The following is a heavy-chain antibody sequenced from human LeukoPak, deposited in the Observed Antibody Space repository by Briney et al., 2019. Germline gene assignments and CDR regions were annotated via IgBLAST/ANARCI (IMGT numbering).Heavy chain of an antibody. V-gene: IGHV3-11*04. D-gene: IGHD1-14*01. CDR2: ISSSGYTI. Sequence: GGSLRLSCAASGFTFSDYYMTWIRQAPGKGLEWVSDISSSGYTIHYADSVKGRFTISRDNAKNSLFLQMHSLRAEDTAVYYCARDSSPKPWGDYFFYYMDVWGKGTTVTVSS. J-gene: IGHJ6*03. CDR1: GFTFSDYY. CDR3: ARDSSPKPWGDYFFYYMDV.